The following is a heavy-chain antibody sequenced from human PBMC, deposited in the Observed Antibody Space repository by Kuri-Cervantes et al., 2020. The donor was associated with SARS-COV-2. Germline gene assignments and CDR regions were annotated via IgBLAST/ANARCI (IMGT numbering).Heavy chain of an antibody. D-gene: IGHD1-1*01. V-gene: IGHV3-30-3*01. J-gene: IGHJ4*02. CDR3: ARDHDAKSFDY. CDR2: ISYDGSNR. CDR1: GFTFSSYA. Sequence: GGSLRLSCAASGFTFSSYAMHWVRQAPGKGLEWVAVISYDGSNRYYADSVKGRFTISRDNSKNTLYLQMNSLRAEDTAVYYCARDHDAKSFDYWGQGTLVTVSS.